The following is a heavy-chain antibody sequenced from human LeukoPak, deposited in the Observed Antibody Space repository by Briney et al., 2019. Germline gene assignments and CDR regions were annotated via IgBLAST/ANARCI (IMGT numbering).Heavy chain of an antibody. CDR1: GGSISTSNYY. J-gene: IGHJ3*02. CDR2: IFYSGST. Sequence: SETLSLTCTVSGGSISTSNYYWGWIRQPPGKGLEWIGNIFYSGSTYYSPSLKSRVTISLDTSRNQFSLKLSSVTAADTAVYYCARSYRDAFDIWGQGTMVTVSS. D-gene: IGHD1-14*01. CDR3: ARSYRDAFDI. V-gene: IGHV4-39*07.